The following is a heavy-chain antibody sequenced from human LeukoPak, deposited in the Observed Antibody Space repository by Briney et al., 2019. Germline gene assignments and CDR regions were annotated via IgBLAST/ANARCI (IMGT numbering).Heavy chain of an antibody. V-gene: IGHV4-34*01. Sequence: PSETLSLTCAVYGGSFSGYYWSWIRQPPGKGLEWIGEINHSGSTNYNPSLKSRVTISVDTSKNQFSLKLSSVTAADTAVYYCARHKLGGSSWSGVYRNWFDPWGQGTLVTVSS. J-gene: IGHJ5*02. CDR1: GGSFSGYY. CDR2: INHSGST. D-gene: IGHD6-6*01. CDR3: ARHKLGGSSWSGVYRNWFDP.